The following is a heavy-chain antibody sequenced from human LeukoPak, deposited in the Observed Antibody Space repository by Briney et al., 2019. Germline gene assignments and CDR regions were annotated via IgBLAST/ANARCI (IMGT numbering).Heavy chain of an antibody. V-gene: IGHV3-30*01. J-gene: IGHJ4*02. CDR3: ARDSTYYYDSGSSGPHYFDN. D-gene: IGHD3-10*01. CDR1: GITLSSYA. CDR2: ISSGGTDE. Sequence: GGSLRLSCAASGITLSSYAMHWVRQAPGKGLEWVSLISSGGTDEYYADSVKGRFTISRDNSKNTLYLQLNSLRGEDTAVYYCARDSTYYYDSGSSGPHYFDNWGQGTLVTVSS.